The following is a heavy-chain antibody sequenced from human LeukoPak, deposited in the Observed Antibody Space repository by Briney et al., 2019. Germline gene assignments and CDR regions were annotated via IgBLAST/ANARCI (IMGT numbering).Heavy chain of an antibody. Sequence: PGGSLRLSCAASGLIYSIHWMSWVRQAPGKGLEWVANIKPDGSEKYYVESAKGRFTISRDNAKNSLYLQMNSLRVEDGAVYYCATDWSLNGAYNRFKYWGQGTLVAVSS. D-gene: IGHD2-8*01. J-gene: IGHJ4*02. CDR2: IKPDGSEK. CDR1: GLIYSIHW. V-gene: IGHV3-7*03. CDR3: ATDWSLNGAYNRFKY.